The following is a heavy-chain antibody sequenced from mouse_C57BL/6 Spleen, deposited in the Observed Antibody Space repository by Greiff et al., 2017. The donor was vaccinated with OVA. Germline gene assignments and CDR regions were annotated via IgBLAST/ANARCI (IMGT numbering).Heavy chain of an antibody. J-gene: IGHJ1*03. CDR2: IWSGGST. Sequence: VKLVESGPGLVQPSQSLSITCTVSGFSLTSYGVHWVRQSPGKGLEWLGVIWSGGSTDYNAAFISRLSISKDNSKSQVFFKMNSLQADDTAIYYCARGGGDDYDWYFDVWGTGTTVTVSS. CDR1: GFSLTSYG. V-gene: IGHV2-2*01. CDR3: ARGGGDDYDWYFDV. D-gene: IGHD2-4*01.